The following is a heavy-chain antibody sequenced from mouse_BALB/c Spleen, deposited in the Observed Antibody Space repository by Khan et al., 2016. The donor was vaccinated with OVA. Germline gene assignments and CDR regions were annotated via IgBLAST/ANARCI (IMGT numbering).Heavy chain of an antibody. CDR2: IYPGSANI. CDR3: AREWAAWFPY. J-gene: IGHJ3*01. V-gene: IGHV1-77*01. CDR1: GYTFTGYY. Sequence: QVQLKESGAELARPGASVNLSCKASGYTFTGYYINWMRQRTGQGLEWIGEIYPGSANIYYNEKFKGKATLTADKSSSTVYMQLSSLTSEDSAVYFCAREWAAWFPYWGQGTLVTVSA.